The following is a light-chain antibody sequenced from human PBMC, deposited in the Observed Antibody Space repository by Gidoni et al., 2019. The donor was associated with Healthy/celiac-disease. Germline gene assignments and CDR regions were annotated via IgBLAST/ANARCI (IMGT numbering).Light chain of an antibody. CDR2: DDS. CDR1: NIGSKC. CDR3: QVWDSSSDHVV. J-gene: IGLJ2*01. Sequence: SYVLTQPPSVSVAPGQTARITCWVNNIGSKCVHGYQQKPGQAPVLVVYDDSDRPSGIPERFSGSNSGNTATLTISRVEAGDEADYYCQVWDSSSDHVVFGGGTKLTVL. V-gene: IGLV3-21*02.